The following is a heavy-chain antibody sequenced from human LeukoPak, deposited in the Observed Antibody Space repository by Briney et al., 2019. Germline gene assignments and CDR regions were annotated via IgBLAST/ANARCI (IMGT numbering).Heavy chain of an antibody. CDR2: IYYSGNT. D-gene: IGHD6-13*01. V-gene: IGHV4-39*01. CDR1: GGSISSSSYY. CDR3: ARLFSSSWYRGAFDL. Sequence: SETLSLTCTVSGGSISSSSYYSGWIRQPPGKGLEWIGSIYYSGNTYYNPSLKSRVTISVDTSKNQFSLKLSSVTAADTAVYYCARLFSSSWYRGAFDLWGQGTMVTVSS. J-gene: IGHJ3*01.